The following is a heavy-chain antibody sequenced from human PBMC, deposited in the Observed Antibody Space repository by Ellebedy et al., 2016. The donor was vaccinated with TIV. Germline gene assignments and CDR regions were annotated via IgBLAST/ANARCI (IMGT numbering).Heavy chain of an antibody. CDR3: ARELRAAGGHYMDV. V-gene: IGHV4-39*07. D-gene: IGHD2-15*01. Sequence: MPSETLSLTCSVSGGSISSVSYYWGWIRQPPGKGLEWIGSIYYSGSTYYNPSLKSRVTISVDTSKNQFSLKLNSVTAAETAGYYCARELRAAGGHYMDVWGRGTTVTVSS. CDR1: GGSISSVSYY. J-gene: IGHJ6*03. CDR2: IYYSGST.